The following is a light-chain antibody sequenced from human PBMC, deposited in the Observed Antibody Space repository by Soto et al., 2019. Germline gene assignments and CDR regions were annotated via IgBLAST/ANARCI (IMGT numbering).Light chain of an antibody. V-gene: IGKV1-9*01. CDR2: AAS. CDR1: QGISSY. CDR3: QPLNRYPS. J-gene: IGKJ4*01. Sequence: IQLTHSPSSLSASVGDRVTITCRASQGISSYLAWYQQKPGKAPKLLIYAASTLQSGVPSRFSGSGSGTDFTLTISSLQPEVFATYYCQPLNRYPSFGGGTKVEIK.